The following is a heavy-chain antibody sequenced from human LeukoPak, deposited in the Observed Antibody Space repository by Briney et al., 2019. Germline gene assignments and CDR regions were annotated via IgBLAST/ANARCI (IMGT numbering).Heavy chain of an antibody. J-gene: IGHJ4*02. CDR1: GFTFSIYW. Sequence: PGGSLRLSCAASGFTFSIYWMSWVRQAPGKGLEWVANIDQDGREKSFVDSVRGRFSISRDNAKNTLYLQMNSLRADDTAVYYCARGRSGSHHFDSWGQGTLVTVPS. D-gene: IGHD3-10*01. V-gene: IGHV3-7*01. CDR3: ARGRSGSHHFDS. CDR2: IDQDGREK.